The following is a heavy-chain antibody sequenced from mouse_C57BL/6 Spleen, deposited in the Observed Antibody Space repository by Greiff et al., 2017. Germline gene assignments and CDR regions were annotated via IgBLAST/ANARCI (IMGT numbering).Heavy chain of an antibody. J-gene: IGHJ1*03. V-gene: IGHV1-82*01. CDR1: GYAFRSSW. D-gene: IGHD1-1*01. CDR2: IYPGDGDT. Sequence: QVQLQPSGPELVKPGASVKISCKASGYAFRSSWMNWVKQRPGKGLEWIGRIYPGDGDTNYNGKFKGKATLTADKSSSTADMQLSSLTSEDSAVYFCARRVTTVVARYFDVWGTGTTVTVSS. CDR3: ARRVTTVVARYFDV.